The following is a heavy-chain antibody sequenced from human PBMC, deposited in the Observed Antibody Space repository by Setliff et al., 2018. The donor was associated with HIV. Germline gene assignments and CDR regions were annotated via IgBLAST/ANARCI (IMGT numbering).Heavy chain of an antibody. Sequence: PSETLSLTCTISGGSVSSYHWSWIRQPPGKGLEWIGNLYYSGNTNYNSSLKSRVTMSVDTSKNQFSLNLNSVTAADTAMYYCARLDSSIFGTIKPLHHFDYWGQGLMVTVSS. D-gene: IGHD3-3*01. CDR3: ARLDSSIFGTIKPLHHFDY. CDR1: GGSVSSYH. CDR2: LYYSGNT. J-gene: IGHJ4*01. V-gene: IGHV4-59*08.